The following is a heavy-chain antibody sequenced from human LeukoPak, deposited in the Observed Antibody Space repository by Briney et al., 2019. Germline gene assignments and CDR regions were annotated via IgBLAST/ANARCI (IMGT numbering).Heavy chain of an antibody. Sequence: SETLSLTCAVSGGSISSGGYSWSWIRQPPGKGLEWIGYIYHSGSTYYNPSLKSRVTISVDRSKNQFSLKLSSMTAADTAVYYCARGRSGYSYGPFDYWGQGTLVTVSS. V-gene: IGHV4-30-2*01. CDR2: IYHSGST. CDR3: ARGRSGYSYGPFDY. J-gene: IGHJ4*02. CDR1: GGSISSGGYS. D-gene: IGHD5-18*01.